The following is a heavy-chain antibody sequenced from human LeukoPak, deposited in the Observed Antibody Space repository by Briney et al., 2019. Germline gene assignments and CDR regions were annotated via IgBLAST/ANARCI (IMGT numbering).Heavy chain of an antibody. V-gene: IGHV3-30*01. J-gene: IGHJ5*02. CDR2: ISYDGSNK. Sequence: GRSLRLSCAASGFTFSSYAMHWVRQAPGKGLEWVAVISYDGSNKYYADSVKGRFTISRDNSKNTLYLQMNSLRAEDTAVYYCARGGFLVILRMFDPWGQGTLVTVSS. CDR3: ARGGFLVILRMFDP. CDR1: GFTFSSYA. D-gene: IGHD3-3*01.